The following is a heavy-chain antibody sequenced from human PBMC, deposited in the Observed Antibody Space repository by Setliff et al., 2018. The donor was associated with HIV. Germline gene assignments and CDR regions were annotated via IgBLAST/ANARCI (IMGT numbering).Heavy chain of an antibody. J-gene: IGHJ4*02. CDR1: GYNVTVSA. V-gene: IGHV7-4-1*02. CDR2: INTKTGNP. CDR3: ARDQRLFYFDS. Sequence: GASVKVSCKASGYNVTVSAIYWVRQAPGQALEWLGWINTKTGNPTYAQGLTGQFVFSLDTSISTAYLQISSLKAEDTAVYYCARDQRLFYFDSWGQGTLVTVSS.